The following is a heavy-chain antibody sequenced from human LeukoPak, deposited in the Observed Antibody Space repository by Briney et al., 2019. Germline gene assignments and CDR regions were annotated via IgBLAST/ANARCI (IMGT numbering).Heavy chain of an antibody. J-gene: IGHJ4*02. Sequence: GGSLRLSCAASGFTFSSYAMSWVRQAPGKGLEWVSAISRTGSYIYYADSVKGRFTISRDNAQNSLYLQMNSLRVEDTAVYYCARVLETDCRGGSCYSGLDYWGQGTLVTVSS. CDR3: ARVLETDCRGGSCYSGLDY. CDR1: GFTFSSYA. D-gene: IGHD2-15*01. CDR2: ISRTGSYI. V-gene: IGHV3-21*01.